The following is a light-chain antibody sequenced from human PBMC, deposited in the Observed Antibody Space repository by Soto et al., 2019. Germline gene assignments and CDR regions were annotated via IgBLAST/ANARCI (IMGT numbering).Light chain of an antibody. V-gene: IGKV1-12*01. CDR2: GAS. Sequence: DIQMTQSPSSVSASVGDRVTITCRASQGISSWLAWYQQTPGKAPKLLLRGASSLHRGVPSRFSGGGAATEFTLTISSLQPEDFATYYCQQTSDFPRTFGQGTKVDIK. CDR1: QGISSW. J-gene: IGKJ1*01. CDR3: QQTSDFPRT.